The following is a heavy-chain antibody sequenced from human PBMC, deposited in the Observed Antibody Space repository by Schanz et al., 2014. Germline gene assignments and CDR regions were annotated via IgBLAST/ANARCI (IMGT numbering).Heavy chain of an antibody. Sequence: EVQLVESGGGWVQPGGSLRLSCAASGFTFSSYSMNWVRQAPGKGLEWVSYISSASSTINYADSVKGRFTISRDNAKNSLFLQMNSLRAEDTAVYYCARPALWFGYNCFDPWGQGTLVTVSS. CDR1: GFTFSSYS. CDR2: ISSASSTI. J-gene: IGHJ5*02. CDR3: ARPALWFGYNCFDP. D-gene: IGHD3-10*01. V-gene: IGHV3-48*01.